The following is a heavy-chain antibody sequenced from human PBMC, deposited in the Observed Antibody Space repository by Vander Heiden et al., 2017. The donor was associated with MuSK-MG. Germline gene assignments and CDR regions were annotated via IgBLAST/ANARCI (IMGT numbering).Heavy chain of an antibody. V-gene: IGHV1-2*02. CDR2: INPNSGGT. CDR1: GYTFTGYY. Sequence: QVQLVQSGAEVKQPGAAVKVSCKASGYTFTGYYMHWVRQAPGQGLEWMGWINPNSGGTNYAQKFQGRVTMTRDTSISTAYMELSRLRSDDTAVYYCARDHAFIAARPEYYYYYMDVWGKGTTVTVSS. J-gene: IGHJ6*03. CDR3: ARDHAFIAARPEYYYYYMDV. D-gene: IGHD6-6*01.